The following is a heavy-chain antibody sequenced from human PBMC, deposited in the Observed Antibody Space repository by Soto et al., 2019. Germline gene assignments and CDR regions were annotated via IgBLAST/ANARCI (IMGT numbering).Heavy chain of an antibody. J-gene: IGHJ4*02. CDR1: GFTFSDHY. D-gene: IGHD1-1*01. V-gene: IGHV3-72*01. CDR3: VRAGILTTPSYFDY. CDR2: LRNKANSYTT. Sequence: GGSLRLSCAASGFTFSDHYMDWVRQAPGKGLEWVGRLRNKANSYTTEYAASVKGRFTISRDDSKNSLYLQMNSLKTEDTDVYYCVRAGILTTPSYFDYWGQGTMLTVSS.